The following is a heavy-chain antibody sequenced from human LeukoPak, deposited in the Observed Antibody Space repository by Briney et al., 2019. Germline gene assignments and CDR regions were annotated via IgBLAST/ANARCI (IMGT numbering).Heavy chain of an antibody. CDR1: GFTFSSYG. CDR2: ISYDGSNK. D-gene: IGHD3-10*01. V-gene: IGHV3-30*18. J-gene: IGHJ4*02. CDR3: AKERITMVRGAQALYYFDY. Sequence: PGGSLRLSCAASGFTFSSYGMHWVRQAPGKGLEWVAVISYDGSNKYYADSVKGRFTISRDNSKNTLYLQMNSLRAEDTAVYYCAKERITMVRGAQALYYFDYWGQGTLVTVSS.